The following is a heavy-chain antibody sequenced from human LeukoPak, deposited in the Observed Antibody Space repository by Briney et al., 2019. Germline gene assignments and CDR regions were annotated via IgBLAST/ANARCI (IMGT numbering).Heavy chain of an antibody. V-gene: IGHV3-23*01. CDR2: ISGSGGST. Sequence: GGSLRLSCAASGFTFSSYAMSWVRQAPGKGLEWVSAISGSGGSTYYADSVKGRFTISRDNSRNTLYLQMNSLRAEDTAVYYCAKGVRRSSDYSSPVDYWGQGTLVTVSS. D-gene: IGHD3-22*01. CDR3: AKGVRRSSDYSSPVDY. J-gene: IGHJ4*02. CDR1: GFTFSSYA.